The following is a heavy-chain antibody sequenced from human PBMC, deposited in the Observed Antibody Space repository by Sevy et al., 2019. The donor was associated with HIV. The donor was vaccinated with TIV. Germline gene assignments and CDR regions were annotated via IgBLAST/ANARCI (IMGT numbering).Heavy chain of an antibody. D-gene: IGHD6-13*01. CDR2: ISYDGSNK. CDR1: GFTFSSYA. V-gene: IGHV3-30-3*01. J-gene: IGHJ4*02. CDR3: AIASFSSHSGYFDY. Sequence: GGSLRLSCAASGFTFSSYAMHWVRQAPGKGLEWEAVISYDGSNKYYADSVKGRFTISRDNSKNTLYLQMNSLRAEDTAVYYCAIASFSSHSGYFDYWGQGTLVTVSS.